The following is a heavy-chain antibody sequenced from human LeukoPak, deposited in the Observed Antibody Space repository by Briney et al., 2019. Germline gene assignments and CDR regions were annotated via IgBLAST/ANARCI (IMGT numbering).Heavy chain of an antibody. D-gene: IGHD6-19*01. CDR1: GFTFSSYA. CDR2: ISGSGGST. Sequence: GGSLRLSCAASGFTFSSYAMSWVRQAPGKGLEWVSAISGSGGSTYYADSVKGRFTISRDNSKNTLYLQMNSLRAEDTAVYYCAKGTQQWPGPPHMDVWGQGTTVTVSS. J-gene: IGHJ6*02. V-gene: IGHV3-23*01. CDR3: AKGTQQWPGPPHMDV.